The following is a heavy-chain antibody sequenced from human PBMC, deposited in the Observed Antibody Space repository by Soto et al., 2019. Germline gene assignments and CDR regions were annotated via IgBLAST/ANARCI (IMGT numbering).Heavy chain of an antibody. D-gene: IGHD6-19*01. CDR3: TREQSDDNYFDP. CDR1: GAALSSGVYV. Sequence: SETLSLTCTVSGAALSSGVYVYTWVRQPPGKGLEWLGYIYYSGGTNYNPSLKSRVTISLDKSKSQFSLRLISVTAADTAVYYCTREQSDDNYFDPWGQGTLVTVSS. V-gene: IGHV4-61*08. CDR2: IYYSGGT. J-gene: IGHJ5*02.